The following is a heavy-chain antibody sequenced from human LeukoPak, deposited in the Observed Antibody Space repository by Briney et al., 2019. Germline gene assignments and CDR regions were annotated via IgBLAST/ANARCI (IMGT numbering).Heavy chain of an antibody. CDR2: IRYDGINE. J-gene: IGHJ4*02. V-gene: IGHV3-30*02. Sequence: GGSLRLSCAACAFNFNGFGMHWVRQAPGKGLEWVAFIRYDGINEFNADSVKGRFTISRDNSKNTVYLQMNSLTPEDTAVYYCAKRRGSYSDTPVGSIGSWGQGTQVTVS. CDR3: AKRRGSYSDTPVGSIGS. D-gene: IGHD4-17*01. CDR1: AFNFNGFG.